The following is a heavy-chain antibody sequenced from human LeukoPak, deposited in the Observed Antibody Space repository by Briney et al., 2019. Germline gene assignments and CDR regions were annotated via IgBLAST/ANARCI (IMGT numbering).Heavy chain of an antibody. V-gene: IGHV1-8*01. CDR1: GYTFTGYD. CDR2: MNPNSGNT. D-gene: IGHD3-10*01. CDR3: ARGVRNYGSGSYYNVRPFDP. J-gene: IGHJ5*02. Sequence: ASVKVSCKASGYTFTGYDINWVRQATGQGLEWMGWMNPNSGNTGYAQKFQGRVTMTRNTSISTAYMELSSLRSEDTAVYYCARGVRNYGSGSYYNVRPFDPWGQGTLVTVSS.